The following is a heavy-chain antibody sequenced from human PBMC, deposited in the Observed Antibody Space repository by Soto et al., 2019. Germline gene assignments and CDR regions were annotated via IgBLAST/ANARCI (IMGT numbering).Heavy chain of an antibody. J-gene: IGHJ4*01. V-gene: IGHV3-23*01. D-gene: IGHD3-22*01. CDR1: GFTFSNYA. CDR2: ISSGVGTT. CDR3: AKYRHGDSSGRNCDD. Sequence: EVQLLESGGGLVQPGGSLRLSCAASGFTFSNYAMTWVRQTPGKGLEWVSTISSGVGTTYSADSVKGRFTMSRANSKNTLYLQMNSPRAEDTALYYWAKYRHGDSSGRNCDDWGQGSLVCVSP.